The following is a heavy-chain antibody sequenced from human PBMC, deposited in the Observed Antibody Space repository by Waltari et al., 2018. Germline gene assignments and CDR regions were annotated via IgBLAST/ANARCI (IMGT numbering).Heavy chain of an antibody. J-gene: IGHJ4*02. CDR1: GDSISNNFF. CDR2: VHQGGRS. V-gene: IGHV4-4*03. Sequence: QVQLQESGPGLVKPPGTLYLTCTASGDSISNNFFWSWVRQSPGKGLEWIGQVHQGGRSNYNPSLESRVTVSMDTSKNQFSLKMTSVTAADTAIYYCASDRGRGLYLDSWGQGTLVTVSP. D-gene: IGHD2-15*01. CDR3: ASDRGRGLYLDS.